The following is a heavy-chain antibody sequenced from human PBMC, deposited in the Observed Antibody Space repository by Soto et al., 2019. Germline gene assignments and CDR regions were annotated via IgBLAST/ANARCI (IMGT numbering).Heavy chain of an antibody. CDR1: GYTFTSYG. J-gene: IGHJ6*03. CDR3: ARKGSLGIVSDGTPYYYYHMDV. CDR2: ISAYNGNT. D-gene: IGHD6-13*01. V-gene: IGHV1-18*01. Sequence: ASVKVSCKASGYTFTSYGISWVRQAPGQGLEWMGWISAYNGNTNYAQKLQGRVTMTTDTSTSTAYMELSSLRSEDTAVYYCARKGSLGIVSDGTPYYYYHMDVWGKGTTVTVSS.